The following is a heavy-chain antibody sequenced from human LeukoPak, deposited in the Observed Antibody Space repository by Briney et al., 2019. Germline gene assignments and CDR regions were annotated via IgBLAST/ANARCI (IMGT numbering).Heavy chain of an antibody. D-gene: IGHD3-22*01. CDR3: TRHSPNYYDSSGSVGY. V-gene: IGHV3-73*01. Sequence: GGSLRLSCAASGFTFSGSAMHWVRQASGKGLEWVGRIRSKANSYATAYAASVKGRFSISRDDSKNTAYLQMNSLKTEDTAVYYCTRHSPNYYDSSGSVGYWGQGTLVTVSS. J-gene: IGHJ4*02. CDR1: GFTFSGSA. CDR2: IRSKANSYAT.